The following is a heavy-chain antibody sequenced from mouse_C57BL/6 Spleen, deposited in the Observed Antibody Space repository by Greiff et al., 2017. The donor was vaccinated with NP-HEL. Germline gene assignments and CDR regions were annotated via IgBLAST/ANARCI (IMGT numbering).Heavy chain of an antibody. CDR2: ISSGSSTI. D-gene: IGHD1-1*01. CDR3: ARPLRSFEEVAY. J-gene: IGHJ3*01. CDR1: GFTFSDYG. V-gene: IGHV5-17*01. Sequence: EVKVVESGGGLVKPGGSLKLSCAASGFTFSDYGMHWVRQAPEKGLEWVAYISSGSSTIYYADTVKGRFTISRDNAKNTLFLQMTSLRSEDTAMYYCARPLRSFEEVAYWGQGTLVTVSA.